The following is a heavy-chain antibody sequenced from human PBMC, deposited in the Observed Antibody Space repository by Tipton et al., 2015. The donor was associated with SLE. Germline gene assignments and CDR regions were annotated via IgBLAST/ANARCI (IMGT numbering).Heavy chain of an antibody. D-gene: IGHD5-18*01. Sequence: QLVQSGAEVRKPGASVKVSCTASGYSFSTYGISWVKQAPGQGLEWMAWINSYNGYTNYAQKFQDRLTVTRDTSTSTAYMELRSLRSDDTAVYYCARSVSGPGYGLDYWGPGTLVTVSS. CDR2: INSYNGYT. CDR1: GYSFSTYG. J-gene: IGHJ4*02. V-gene: IGHV1-18*01. CDR3: ARSVSGPGYGLDY.